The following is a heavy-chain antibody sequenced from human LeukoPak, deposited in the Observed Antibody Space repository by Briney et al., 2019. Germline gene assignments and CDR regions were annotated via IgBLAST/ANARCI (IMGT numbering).Heavy chain of an antibody. CDR2: ISSSGSSI. D-gene: IGHD3-10*02. Sequence: GGSLRLSCAASGVTFSSYEMNWVRQAPGKGLGWVSYISSSGSSIYYADSAKGRFTISRDNAKNSLYLQMNSLRAEDTAVYYCAELGITMIGGVWGKGTTVTISS. V-gene: IGHV3-48*03. CDR3: AELGITMIGGV. J-gene: IGHJ6*04. CDR1: GVTFSSYE.